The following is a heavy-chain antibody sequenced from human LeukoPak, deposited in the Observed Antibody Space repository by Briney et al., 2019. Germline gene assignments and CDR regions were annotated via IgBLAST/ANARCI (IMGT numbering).Heavy chain of an antibody. CDR3: ARHRGYSSSPFDY. CDR2: IYTSGST. Sequence: SETLSLTCTVSGGSISSYYWSWIWQPPGKGLEWIGYIYTSGSTNYNPSLKSRVTISVDTSKNQFSLKLSSVTAADTAVYYCARHRGYSSSPFDYWGQGTLVTVSS. D-gene: IGHD6-6*01. J-gene: IGHJ4*02. V-gene: IGHV4-4*09. CDR1: GGSISSYY.